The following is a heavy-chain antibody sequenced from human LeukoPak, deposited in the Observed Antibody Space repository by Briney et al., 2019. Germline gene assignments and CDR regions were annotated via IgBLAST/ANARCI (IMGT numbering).Heavy chain of an antibody. CDR2: IYHSGST. D-gene: IGHD3-3*01. CDR1: GYSISSGYY. Sequence: SETLSLTCAVSGYSISSGYYWGWIRQPPGKGLEWIGSIYHSGSTYYNPSLKSQVTISVDTSKNQFSLKLSSVTAADTAVYYCVRTLRFGLRQKYFDYWGQGTLVTVSS. J-gene: IGHJ4*02. V-gene: IGHV4-38-2*01. CDR3: VRTLRFGLRQKYFDY.